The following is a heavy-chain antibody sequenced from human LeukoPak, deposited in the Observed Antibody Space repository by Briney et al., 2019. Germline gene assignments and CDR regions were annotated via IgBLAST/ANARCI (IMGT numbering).Heavy chain of an antibody. CDR1: GFTFSSYA. V-gene: IGHV3-23*01. Sequence: GGSLRLSCAASGFTFSSYAMSWVRQAPGKGLEWVSAISGSGGSTYYADSVKGRFTISRDNSKNTLYLQMNSLRAEDTAVYYCAKDVSGLLVVPAAIFDYWGQGTLVTVSS. D-gene: IGHD2-2*02. CDR2: ISGSGGST. J-gene: IGHJ4*02. CDR3: AKDVSGLLVVPAAIFDY.